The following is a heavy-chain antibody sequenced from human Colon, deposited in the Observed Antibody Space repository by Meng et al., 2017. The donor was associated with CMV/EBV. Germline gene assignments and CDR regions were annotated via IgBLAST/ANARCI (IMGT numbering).Heavy chain of an antibody. D-gene: IGHD4-11*01. CDR1: GFTFSSYA. V-gene: IGHV3-23*03. CDR3: AKDDSNYGYYYGMDV. CDR2: IYSGGSRT. Sequence: GESLKISCAASGFTFSSYAMSWVRQAPGKGLEWVSVIYSGGSRTYYADSVKGRFTISRDNSKNTLYLQMNSLRAEDTAVYYCAKDDSNYGYYYGMDVWGQGTTVTVSS. J-gene: IGHJ6*02.